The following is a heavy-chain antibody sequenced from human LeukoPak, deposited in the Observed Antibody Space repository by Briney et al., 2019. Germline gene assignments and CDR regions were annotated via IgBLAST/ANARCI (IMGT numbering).Heavy chain of an antibody. CDR2: ISAYNGNT. D-gene: IGHD3-16*01. V-gene: IGHV1-18*01. Sequence: ASVKVSCKASGYTFTSYGISWVRQAPGQGLERMGWISAYNGNTNYAQKLQGRVPMTTDTSTSTAYMERRSLRSDETSVYYCASGGAIIGWFDLWGQGTPVTVSS. CDR3: ASGGAIIGWFDL. J-gene: IGHJ5*02. CDR1: GYTFTSYG.